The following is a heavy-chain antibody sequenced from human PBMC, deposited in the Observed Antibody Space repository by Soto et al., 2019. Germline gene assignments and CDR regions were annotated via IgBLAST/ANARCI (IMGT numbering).Heavy chain of an antibody. D-gene: IGHD7-27*01. V-gene: IGHV4-30-4*01. J-gene: IGHJ5*01. Sequence: SETLSLTCSVSGDSISNLDYFWAWIRQPPGQALEYIGYIYKSATTYYNPSFESRVAISVDESKSQFSLNVTSVTAADTAVYFCARGRYCLTGRCFPNWFDSWGQGALVTVSS. CDR2: IYKSATT. CDR3: ARGRYCLTGRCFPNWFDS. CDR1: GDSISNLDYF.